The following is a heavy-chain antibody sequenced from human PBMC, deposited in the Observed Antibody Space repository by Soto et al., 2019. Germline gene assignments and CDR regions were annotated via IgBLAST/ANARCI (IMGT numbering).Heavy chain of an antibody. V-gene: IGHV3-30*03. D-gene: IGHD5-18*01. CDR2: ISYDGSLQ. Sequence: QAQLVESGGGVVQPGRSLRLSCAASGFAFSSYGMHWVCQAPGTRLEWVAVISYDGSLQHYADSVKGRFTISRDNSKNMVLLQMSSLRAADTAVYYCVSDRGYGHASVPYSWGQGTLVSVSS. CDR3: VSDRGYGHASVPYS. J-gene: IGHJ4*02. CDR1: GFAFSSYG.